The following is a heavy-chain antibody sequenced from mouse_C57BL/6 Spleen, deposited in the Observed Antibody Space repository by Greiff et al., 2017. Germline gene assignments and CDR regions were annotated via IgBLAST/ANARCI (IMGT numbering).Heavy chain of an antibody. Sequence: VQLQQSGPELVKPGASVKISCKASGYAFSSSWMNWVKQRPGKGLEWIGRIYPGDGDTNYNGKFKGKATLTADKSSSTAYMQLSSLTSEDSAVYFCDYYGSSGTDWYFDVWGTGTTVTVAS. J-gene: IGHJ1*03. CDR1: GYAFSSSW. CDR3: DYYGSSGTDWYFDV. CDR2: IYPGDGDT. D-gene: IGHD1-1*01. V-gene: IGHV1-82*01.